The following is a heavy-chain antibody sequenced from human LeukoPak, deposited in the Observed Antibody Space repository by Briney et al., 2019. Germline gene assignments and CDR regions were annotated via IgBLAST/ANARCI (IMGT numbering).Heavy chain of an antibody. Sequence: AGGSLRLSCAASGLTFSNYEMHWVRQAPGKWLEWVSYISSSGSDIYYADSVKGRFTISRDNAKNSLYLHMNSLRAEDTAVYHCARDYGGSSPFDYWGQGTLVTVSS. CDR2: ISSSGSDI. CDR1: GLTFSNYE. V-gene: IGHV3-48*03. J-gene: IGHJ4*02. D-gene: IGHD4-23*01. CDR3: ARDYGGSSPFDY.